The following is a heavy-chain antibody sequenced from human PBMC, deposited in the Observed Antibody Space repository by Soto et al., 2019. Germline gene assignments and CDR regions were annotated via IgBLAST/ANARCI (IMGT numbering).Heavy chain of an antibody. CDR1: GGSFSGHS. V-gene: IGHV4-34*01. D-gene: IGHD3-22*01. Sequence: QVQLQQWGAGLLKPSETLSLTCAVYGGSFSGHSWTWIRQSPGKGLEWIGDINHSGRVNYSPSRKSRVTISLDTSKNQFSLTLSAVTAADTAMYYRSTRAYDTNGYYRFDPWGQGTLVTVSS. CDR3: STRAYDTNGYYRFDP. CDR2: INHSGRV. J-gene: IGHJ5*01.